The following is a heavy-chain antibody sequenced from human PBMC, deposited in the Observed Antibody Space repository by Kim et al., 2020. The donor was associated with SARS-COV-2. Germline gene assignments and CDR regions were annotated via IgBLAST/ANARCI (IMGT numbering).Heavy chain of an antibody. V-gene: IGHV4-39*01. CDR3: ARLGRDCSGGSCYGLRLPLDY. J-gene: IGHJ4*02. D-gene: IGHD2-15*01. Sequence: SETLSLTCTVSGGSISSSSYYWGWIRQPPGKGLEWIGSIYYSGSTYYNPSLKSRVTISVDTSKNQFSLKLSSVTAADTAVYYCARLGRDCSGGSCYGLRLPLDYWGQGTLVTVSS. CDR1: GGSISSSSYY. CDR2: IYYSGST.